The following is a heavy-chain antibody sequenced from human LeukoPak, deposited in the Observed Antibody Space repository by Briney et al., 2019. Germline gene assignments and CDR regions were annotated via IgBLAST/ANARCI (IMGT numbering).Heavy chain of an antibody. CDR2: ISSDSRYI. CDR3: AKDRESGSSGGDAFDI. V-gene: IGHV3-21*01. Sequence: GGSLRLSCAASGFTLSRHAMNSVRQAPRKGLEWVSSISSDSRYIYNADPLKGRFTLSRDNSKNTLYLQMNSVRAEDTAVYYCAKDRESGSSGGDAFDIWGQGTMVTVSS. J-gene: IGHJ3*02. D-gene: IGHD1-26*01. CDR1: GFTLSRHA.